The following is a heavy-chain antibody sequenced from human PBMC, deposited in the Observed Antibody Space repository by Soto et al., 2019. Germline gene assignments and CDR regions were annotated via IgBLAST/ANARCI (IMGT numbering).Heavy chain of an antibody. CDR2: IGDGGDTT. CDR1: GFSFSSYE. CDR3: AKNRGIIMIVES. V-gene: IGHV3-23*01. D-gene: IGHD3-22*01. J-gene: IGHJ4*02. Sequence: GGSLRLSCVASGFSFSSYEMNWVRQAPGKGLEWVSAIGDGGDTTYYADSVKGRFTISRDNSKNTLYLRMDSLRAEDTAVYYCAKNRGIIMIVESWGQGTLVTVSS.